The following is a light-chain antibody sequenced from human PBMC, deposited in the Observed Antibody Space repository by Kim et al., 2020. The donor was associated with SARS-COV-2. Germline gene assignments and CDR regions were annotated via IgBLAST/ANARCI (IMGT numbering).Light chain of an antibody. CDR2: DTD. Sequence: QAVVTQEPSLTVSPGGTITLTCGSSTGPVTSSHYPYWLQQKPGQAPRTLIYDTDNRHSWPPARFSGSLLGGKAALTLWAAQPEDEAEYYCLLSYTHARGVFGGGTQLTVL. V-gene: IGLV7-46*01. CDR1: TGPVTSSHY. J-gene: IGLJ3*02. CDR3: LLSYTHARGV.